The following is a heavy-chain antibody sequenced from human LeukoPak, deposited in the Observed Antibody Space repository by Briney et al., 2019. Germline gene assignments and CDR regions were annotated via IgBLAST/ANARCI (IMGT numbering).Heavy chain of an antibody. CDR2: ISGSGGST. CDR3: ATDPVRSIAARQLTDAFYI. J-gene: IGHJ3*02. CDR1: GFTFSSYA. Sequence: GGSLRLSCAASGFTFSSYAMSWVRQAPGKGLEWVSAISGSGGSTYYADSVKGRFTITRDNSKNTLYMQMNSLRAEDTAVYYCATDPVRSIAARQLTDAFYIWGQETKVTVSS. V-gene: IGHV3-23*01. D-gene: IGHD6-6*01.